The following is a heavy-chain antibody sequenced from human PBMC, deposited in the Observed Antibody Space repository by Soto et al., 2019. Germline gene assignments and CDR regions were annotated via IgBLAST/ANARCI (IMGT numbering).Heavy chain of an antibody. CDR1: GFPFSITD. V-gene: IGHV3-23*01. D-gene: IGHD3-10*01. Sequence: PXGSLRRACSASGFPFSITDMTWVRQAPGKGLDWVSTIDGSGGTTYYADSVKGRFTISRDNCMNTVYLQMNSLRADDTALYYCAKNSGWFNTWGQGALVTVYS. J-gene: IGHJ5*02. CDR3: AKNSGWFNT. CDR2: IDGSGGTT.